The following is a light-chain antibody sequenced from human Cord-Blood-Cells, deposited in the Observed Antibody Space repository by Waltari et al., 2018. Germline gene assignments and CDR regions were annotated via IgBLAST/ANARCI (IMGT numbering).Light chain of an antibody. CDR1: SLRRYY. V-gene: IGLV3-19*01. CDR3: NSRDSSGNHVV. CDR2: GKN. J-gene: IGLJ2*01. Sequence: SSELTQDPAVSVALGQTVRITCQGDSLRRYYASWYQQKPGQAPVLVIYGKNNRPSGIPDRFSGSSSGNTASVTITVAQAEDEADYYCNSRDSSGNHVVFGGGTKLTVL.